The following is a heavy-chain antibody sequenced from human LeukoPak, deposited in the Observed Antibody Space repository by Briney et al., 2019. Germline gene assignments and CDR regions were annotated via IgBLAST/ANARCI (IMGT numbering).Heavy chain of an antibody. D-gene: IGHD6-19*01. CDR2: ISSSSSNI. J-gene: IGHJ4*02. CDR1: GFTFSTYS. V-gene: IGHV3-48*04. CDR3: ARDSPYSGGPPLDY. Sequence: GGSLRLSCAASGFTFSTYSMNWVRQVPGKGLAWVSYISSSSSNIYYADSVKGRFTISRDNAKNSLYLQMNNLRVEDTAVYYCARDSPYSGGPPLDYWGQGTLVTVSS.